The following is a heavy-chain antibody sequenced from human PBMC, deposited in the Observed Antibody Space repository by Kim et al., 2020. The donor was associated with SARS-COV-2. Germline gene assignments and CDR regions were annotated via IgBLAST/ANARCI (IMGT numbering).Heavy chain of an antibody. CDR2: IYYSGST. D-gene: IGHD4-17*01. J-gene: IGHJ2*01. V-gene: IGHV4-39*01. CDR1: GGSISRSTYY. Sequence: SETLSLTCTVSGGSISRSTYYWGWIRQPPGKGLEWLGSIYYSGSTYYNPSLKSRVTISVDTSKNQFSLKLSSVTAADTAVYYCARRDGDYNWYFDLWGRGTLVTVSS. CDR3: ARRDGDYNWYFDL.